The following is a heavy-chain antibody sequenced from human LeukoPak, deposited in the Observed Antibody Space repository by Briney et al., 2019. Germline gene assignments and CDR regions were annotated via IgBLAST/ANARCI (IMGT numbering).Heavy chain of an antibody. Sequence: GGSLRLSCAASGFIFSSYSMNLVRQAPGKGLEWVSSISSSSSYIYYADSVKGRFTISRDNAKNSLYLRMNSLRAEDTAVYFCARDGRSTTSCYDWGQGTLVTVSS. CDR1: GFIFSSYS. D-gene: IGHD2-2*01. J-gene: IGHJ4*02. V-gene: IGHV3-21*01. CDR3: ARDGRSTTSCYD. CDR2: ISSSSSYI.